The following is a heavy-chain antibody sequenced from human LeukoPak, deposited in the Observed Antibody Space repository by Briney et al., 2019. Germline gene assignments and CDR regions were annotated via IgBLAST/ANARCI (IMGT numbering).Heavy chain of an antibody. CDR1: EFNFFSYG. D-gene: IGHD2-21*02. CDR2: IFTDGSTT. Sequence: GGSLRLSCVASEFNFFSYGMQWVRQAPGEGLVWVLRIFTDGSTTSYADSVKGRFTISRDNAKNTLYLQMNSLRAEDKAVYYCARELPREVTLDYWGQGTLVTVPP. CDR3: ARELPREVTLDY. V-gene: IGHV3-74*01. J-gene: IGHJ4*01.